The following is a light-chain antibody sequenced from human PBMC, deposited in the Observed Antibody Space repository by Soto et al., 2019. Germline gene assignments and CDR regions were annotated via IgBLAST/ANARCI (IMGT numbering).Light chain of an antibody. V-gene: IGLV1-40*01. J-gene: IGLJ2*01. Sequence: QSVLTQPPSVSGPPGQRVTISCPGGSSNIGAGYDVHWYQQLPGTAPKLLIYGNSNRPSGVPDRFSGSKSGTSASLAITGLQAEDEADYYCQSYDSSLSGSVVFGGGTKLTVL. CDR2: GNS. CDR1: SSNIGAGYD. CDR3: QSYDSSLSGSVV.